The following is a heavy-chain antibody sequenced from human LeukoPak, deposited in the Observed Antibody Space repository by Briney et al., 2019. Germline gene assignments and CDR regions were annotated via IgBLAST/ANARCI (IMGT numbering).Heavy chain of an antibody. CDR1: GFDFSSNW. D-gene: IGHD3-22*01. CDR3: ARDLGSSTTMIVIWSEGGFDY. Sequence: GGSLRLSCAASGFDFSSNWMHWVRHAPGQGLVWVSRIKGDGISTNYADSVKGRFTISRDIAKNTLYLQMNSLRAEDTAVYYCARDLGSSTTMIVIWSEGGFDYWGQGTLVTVSS. CDR2: IKGDGIST. J-gene: IGHJ4*02. V-gene: IGHV3-74*01.